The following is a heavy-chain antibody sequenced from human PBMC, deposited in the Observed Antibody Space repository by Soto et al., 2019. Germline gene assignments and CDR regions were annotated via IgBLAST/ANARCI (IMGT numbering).Heavy chain of an antibody. D-gene: IGHD2-8*01. Sequence: GVSLRLSCAASGFTFSPYEMSWVRQAPGKGLEWISYISSSGSTIHYADSVKGRFSISRDNAKKSLFLQMNSLRAEDTAVYYCVREAACSNGVCQFAYWRPGSLVTVS. CDR2: ISSSGSTI. J-gene: IGHJ4*02. CDR3: VREAACSNGVCQFAY. CDR1: GFTFSPYE. V-gene: IGHV3-48*03.